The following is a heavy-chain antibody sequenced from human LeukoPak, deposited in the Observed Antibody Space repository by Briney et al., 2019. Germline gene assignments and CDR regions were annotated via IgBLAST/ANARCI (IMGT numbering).Heavy chain of an antibody. V-gene: IGHV3-9*03. CDR1: GFTFDDYA. CDR3: AKALYSSSWYYFDY. J-gene: IGHJ4*02. Sequence: GRSLRLSCAASGFTFDDYAMHWVRQAPGKGLEWVSGISWNSGSIGYADSVKGRFTISRDNAKNSLYLQMNSLRAEDMALYYCAKALYSSSWYYFDYWGQGTLATVSS. CDR2: ISWNSGSI. D-gene: IGHD6-13*01.